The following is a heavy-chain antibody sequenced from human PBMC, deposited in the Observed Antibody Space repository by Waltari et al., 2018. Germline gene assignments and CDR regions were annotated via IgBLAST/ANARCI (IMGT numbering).Heavy chain of an antibody. CDR1: GSAFSNYW. Sequence: EVQLVQSGAAVKKPGESLSLSCKPFGSAFSNYWIGWVRQMPGKGLEWMGIIFPGDSHSNYSPPFQGQVTMSVNMSIATAYLQWTSLQASDTAMYYCARSLVRGVIQSFDFWGQGTLVTVSS. D-gene: IGHD3-10*01. CDR3: ARSLVRGVIQSFDF. CDR2: IFPGDSHS. V-gene: IGHV5-51*01. J-gene: IGHJ4*02.